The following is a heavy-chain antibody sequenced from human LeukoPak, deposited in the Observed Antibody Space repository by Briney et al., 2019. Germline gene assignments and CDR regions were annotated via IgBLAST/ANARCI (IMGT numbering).Heavy chain of an antibody. CDR1: GGTFSSYA. CDR2: IIPILGIA. D-gene: IGHD3-10*01. J-gene: IGHJ2*01. CDR3: AGTPPGVRGVRATWYFDL. V-gene: IGHV1-69*04. Sequence: SVKVSCKASGGTFSSYAISWVRQAPGQGLEWMGRIIPILGIANYAQKFQGRVTITADKSTSTAYMELSSLRSEDTAVYYCAGTPPGVRGVRATWYFDLWGRGTLVTVSS.